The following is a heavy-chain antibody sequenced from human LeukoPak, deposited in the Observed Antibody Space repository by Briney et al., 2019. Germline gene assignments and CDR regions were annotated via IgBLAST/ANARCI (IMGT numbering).Heavy chain of an antibody. CDR3: ARVPHDSSGYHFDY. J-gene: IGHJ4*02. D-gene: IGHD3-22*01. Sequence: SETLSLTCAVYGGSLSGYYWSWIRQPPGKGLEWIGEINHSGSTNYNPSLKSRVTISVDTSKNQFSLKLSSVTAADTAVYYCARVPHDSSGYHFDYWGQGTLVTVSS. CDR1: GGSLSGYY. CDR2: INHSGST. V-gene: IGHV4-34*01.